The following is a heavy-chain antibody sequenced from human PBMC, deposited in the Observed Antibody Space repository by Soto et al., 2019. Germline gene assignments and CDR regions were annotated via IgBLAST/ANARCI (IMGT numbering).Heavy chain of an antibody. Sequence: QLQLQESGSGLVKPSQTLSLTCAVSGGSISSGGYSWSWIRQPPGKGLEWIGYIYHSGSTYYNPSLKSRVTISVDRSKNQFSLKLSSVTAADTAVYYCARGRLVYFERYYYDSSGWKHDAFDIWGQGTMVTVSS. CDR2: IYHSGST. CDR3: ARGRLVYFERYYYDSSGWKHDAFDI. D-gene: IGHD3-22*01. J-gene: IGHJ3*02. CDR1: GGSISSGGYS. V-gene: IGHV4-30-2*01.